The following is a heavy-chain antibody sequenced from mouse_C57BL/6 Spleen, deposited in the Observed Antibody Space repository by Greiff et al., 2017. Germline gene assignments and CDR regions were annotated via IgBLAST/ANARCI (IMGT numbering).Heavy chain of an antibody. Sequence: VQLQQSGPELVKPGASVKLPCTASGYTFTDYNMDWVKQSHGKSLEWIGEITPNNGGTIYNQKFKGKATLTVDKSSSTAYMELRSLTSEDTAVYYCARVTTVGDFDYWGQGTTLTVSS. CDR2: ITPNNGGT. V-gene: IGHV1-18*01. CDR1: GYTFTDYN. J-gene: IGHJ2*01. CDR3: ARVTTVGDFDY. D-gene: IGHD1-1*01.